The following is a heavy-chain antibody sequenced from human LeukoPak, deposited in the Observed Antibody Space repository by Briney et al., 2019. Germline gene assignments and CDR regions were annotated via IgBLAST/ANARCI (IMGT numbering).Heavy chain of an antibody. CDR1: GGSISSGDYY. CDR3: AGVPADILTGYYSDY. Sequence: SETLSLTCTVSGGSISSGDYYWSWIRQPPGKGLEWIGYIYYSGSTYYNPSLKSRVTISVDTSKNQFSLKLSSVTAADTAVYYCAGVPADILTGYYSDYWGQGTLVTVSS. V-gene: IGHV4-30-4*01. CDR2: IYYSGST. J-gene: IGHJ4*02. D-gene: IGHD3-9*01.